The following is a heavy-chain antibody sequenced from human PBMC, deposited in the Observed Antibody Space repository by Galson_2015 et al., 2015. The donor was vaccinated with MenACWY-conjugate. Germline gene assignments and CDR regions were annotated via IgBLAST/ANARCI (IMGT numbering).Heavy chain of an antibody. J-gene: IGHJ4*02. Sequence: ETLSFTCTVSGGSASSRGYYWTWIRRPPGKGVEWIGLIYDSGSTKYNPSLKGRVTISLDTSKNQVSLKLSSVTAADTAVYYSAREFSYWGQGTLVTVSS. CDR3: AREFSY. D-gene: IGHD3-3*01. V-gene: IGHV4-61*08. CDR1: GGSASSRGYY. CDR2: IYDSGST.